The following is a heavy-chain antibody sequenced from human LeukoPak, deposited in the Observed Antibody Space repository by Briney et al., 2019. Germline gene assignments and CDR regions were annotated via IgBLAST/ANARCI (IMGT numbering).Heavy chain of an antibody. CDR3: ARDGVSRRFGELPDAFDI. V-gene: IGHV1-2*02. J-gene: IGHJ3*02. CDR2: INPHSGDT. Sequence: ASVKVSCKASEYTFTGYYLHWVRQAPGQGLEWMGWINPHSGDTDYAQKFQGRVTMTRDTSISTAYMELSSLRSEDTAVYYCARDGVSRRFGELPDAFDIWGQGTMVTVSS. D-gene: IGHD3-10*01. CDR1: EYTFTGYY.